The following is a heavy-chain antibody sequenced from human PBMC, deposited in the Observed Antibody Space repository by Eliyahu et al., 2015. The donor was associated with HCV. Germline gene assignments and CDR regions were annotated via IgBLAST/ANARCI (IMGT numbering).Heavy chain of an antibody. CDR2: ISYDGRNK. CDR3: ARDSSGWYFDYFDY. Sequence: QVQLVESGGGVVQPGRSLRLSCAASGFTFSSYGMHWVRQAPGKGLEGGAVISYDGRNKYYADSVKGRFTISRDNSKNTLYLQMNSLRAEDTAVYYCARDSSGWYFDYFDYWGQGTLVTVSS. J-gene: IGHJ4*02. CDR1: GFTFSSYG. D-gene: IGHD6-19*01. V-gene: IGHV3-30*03.